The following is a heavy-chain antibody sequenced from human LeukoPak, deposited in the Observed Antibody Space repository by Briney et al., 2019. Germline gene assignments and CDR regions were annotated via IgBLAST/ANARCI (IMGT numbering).Heavy chain of an antibody. V-gene: IGHV1-2*02. J-gene: IGHJ4*02. Sequence: ASVNVSCKASGYTFTGYYMHWVRQAPGQGLEWMGWINPNSGGTNYAQKFQGRVTMTRDTSISTAYMELSRLRSDDTAVYYCAREVGLIAAAGTLGYWGQGTLVTVSS. D-gene: IGHD6-13*01. CDR1: GYTFTGYY. CDR2: INPNSGGT. CDR3: AREVGLIAAAGTLGY.